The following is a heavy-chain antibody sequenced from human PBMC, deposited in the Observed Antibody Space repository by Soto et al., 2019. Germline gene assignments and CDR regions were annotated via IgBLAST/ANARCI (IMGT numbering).Heavy chain of an antibody. V-gene: IGHV2-5*02. CDR3: VHRPYCDTCYAGSWWFDP. Sequence: QITLKESGPTLVKPTQTLTLTCTFSGFSLNTSGLGVGWIRQPPGKALEWLALIYWDDDEYYSPSLKSRLTITKDPSKNQVVLSMTNMDPVDTATYYGVHRPYCDTCYAGSWWFDPWGQGTLVTVSS. CDR2: IYWDDDE. D-gene: IGHD2-2*01. CDR1: GFSLNTSGLG. J-gene: IGHJ5*02.